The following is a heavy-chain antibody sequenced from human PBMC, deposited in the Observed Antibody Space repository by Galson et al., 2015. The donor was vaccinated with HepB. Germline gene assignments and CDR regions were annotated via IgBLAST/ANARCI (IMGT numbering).Heavy chain of an antibody. V-gene: IGHV3-23*01. CDR3: AKGPHTAPTRGAWFDP. D-gene: IGHD3-16*01. Sequence: SLRLSCAASGFTFNFYAMHWVRQAPGKGLAWVSSISTAGGSTYYADSVKGRFTISRDNSKNTLYLQMDSLRADDTAVYFCAKGPHTAPTRGAWFDPWGQGILVTVSS. J-gene: IGHJ5*02. CDR1: GFTFNFYA. CDR2: ISTAGGST.